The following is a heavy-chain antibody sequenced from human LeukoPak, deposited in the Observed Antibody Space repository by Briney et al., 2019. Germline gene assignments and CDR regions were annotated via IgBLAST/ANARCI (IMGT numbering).Heavy chain of an antibody. CDR3: ARMGYCSGGSCYGDWFDP. Sequence: SETLSLTCTVSGGSISSYYWSWIRRPAGKGLEWIGRIYTSGSTNYNPSLKSRVTMSVDTSKNQFSLKLSSVTAADTAVYYCARMGYCSGGSCYGDWFDPWGQGTLVTVSS. CDR1: GGSISSYY. J-gene: IGHJ5*02. D-gene: IGHD2-15*01. CDR2: IYTSGST. V-gene: IGHV4-4*07.